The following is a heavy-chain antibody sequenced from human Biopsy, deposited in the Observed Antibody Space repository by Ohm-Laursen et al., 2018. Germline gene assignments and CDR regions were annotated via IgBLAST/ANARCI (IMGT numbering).Heavy chain of an antibody. D-gene: IGHD5-18*01. CDR1: GVTLSGYS. Sequence: SLRLSCAASGVTLSGYSMNWVHQAPGKGLEWVAFIFYDGSNTYYADSVKGRFTISRDNSRDTLYLQMSSLRAEDTAVYYCAKDRYNYTPIGGFSMDVWGQGTTVTVSS. CDR2: IFYDGSNT. V-gene: IGHV3-30*18. CDR3: AKDRYNYTPIGGFSMDV. J-gene: IGHJ6*02.